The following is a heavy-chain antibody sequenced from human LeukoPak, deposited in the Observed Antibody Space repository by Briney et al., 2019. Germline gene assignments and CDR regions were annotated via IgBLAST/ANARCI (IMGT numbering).Heavy chain of an antibody. D-gene: IGHD1-26*01. CDR2: ISGSGGST. J-gene: IGHJ5*02. CDR1: GFTFSSYA. CDR3: AKDRGATFNWFDP. V-gene: IGHV3-23*01. Sequence: PVGSLRLSCAASGFTFSSYAMSWVRQAPGKGLEWVSAISGSGGSTYYADSVKGRFTISKDNSKNTLYLQMNSLRAEDTAVYYCAKDRGATFNWFDPWGQGTLVTVSS.